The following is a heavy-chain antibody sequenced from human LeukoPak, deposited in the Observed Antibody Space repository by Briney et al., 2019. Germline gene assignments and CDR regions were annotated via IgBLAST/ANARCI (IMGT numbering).Heavy chain of an antibody. Sequence: GGSLRLSCAASGFTFSSYWMHWVRHAPGKGLVWVSRINSDGSSTIYADSVKGRFTISRDNAKNTLYLQMNSLRAEDTAVYYCARGTGYSSGWYNWFDPWGQGTLVTVSS. D-gene: IGHD6-19*01. V-gene: IGHV3-74*01. CDR1: GFTFSSYW. J-gene: IGHJ5*02. CDR3: ARGTGYSSGWYNWFDP. CDR2: INSDGSST.